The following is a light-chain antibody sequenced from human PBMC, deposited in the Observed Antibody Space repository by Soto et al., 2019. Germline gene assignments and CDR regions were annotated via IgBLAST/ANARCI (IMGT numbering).Light chain of an antibody. J-gene: IGKJ5*01. CDR1: QDVNNS. V-gene: IGKV1-33*01. CDR2: DVS. CDR3: QQYYKVPVT. Sequence: DLQMTQSPSSLSASIGDRVTITCQASQDVNNSLNWYQQKPRKAPNLLIYDVSNLGTGVPSRFSGSGSGTDFTFTISRLQPEDIGTYYCQQYYKVPVTFGQGTRLEI.